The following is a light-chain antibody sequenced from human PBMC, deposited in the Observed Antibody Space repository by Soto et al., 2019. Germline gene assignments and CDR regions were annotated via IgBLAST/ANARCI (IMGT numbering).Light chain of an antibody. J-gene: IGKJ4*01. V-gene: IGKV1-33*01. Sequence: EIHRTQSPSSLSASVGDIVTITCQASQDISNYLNWYQQKPGKAPKLLIYDASNLKTGVPSRFSGSGSTTHFTFTISSLQPEDIATYYCQQYDNLPLTFGGGTKVDIK. CDR1: QDISNY. CDR3: QQYDNLPLT. CDR2: DAS.